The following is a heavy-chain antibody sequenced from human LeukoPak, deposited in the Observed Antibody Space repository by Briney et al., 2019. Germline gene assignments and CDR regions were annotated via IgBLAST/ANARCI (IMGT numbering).Heavy chain of an antibody. CDR2: ISGRGDST. CDR1: GFTFSNYA. CDR3: ARVGPATAFDY. J-gene: IGHJ4*02. Sequence: PGGSLRLSCAASGFTFSNYAMSWVRQAPRKGLEWVSTISGRGDSTYYVDSVKGRFTISRDNSKNTLYLQMASLRDEDMGVYYCARVGPATAFDYWGQGTLVTVSS. V-gene: IGHV3-23*01.